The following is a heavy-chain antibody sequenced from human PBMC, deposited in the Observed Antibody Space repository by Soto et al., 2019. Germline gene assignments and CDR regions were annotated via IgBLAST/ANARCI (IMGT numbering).Heavy chain of an antibody. Sequence: LRLSCAASGFTVSSNYMSWVRQAPGKGLEWVSVIYSGGSTYYADSVKGRFTISRDNSKNTLYLQMNSLRAEDTAVYYCARVVGATTLKFDYWGQGTLVTVSS. J-gene: IGHJ4*02. D-gene: IGHD1-26*01. CDR1: GFTVSSNY. CDR2: IYSGGST. CDR3: ARVVGATTLKFDY. V-gene: IGHV3-53*01.